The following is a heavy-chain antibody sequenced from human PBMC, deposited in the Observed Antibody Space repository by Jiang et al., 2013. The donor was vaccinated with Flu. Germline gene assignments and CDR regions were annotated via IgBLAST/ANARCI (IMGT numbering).Heavy chain of an antibody. CDR2: LLYGST. D-gene: IGHD5-24*01. Sequence: GLVKPSETLSLTRTVSGGSISSSSYYWGWIRQPQEGAGVDWEYLLYGSTYYNPSLKSRVTISVDTSKNQFSLKESSVTAADTAVYYCARLSDGYDAFDVWGQGTMVTVSS. J-gene: IGHJ3*01. CDR3: ARLSDGYDAFDV. CDR1: GGSISSSSYY. V-gene: IGHV4-39*01.